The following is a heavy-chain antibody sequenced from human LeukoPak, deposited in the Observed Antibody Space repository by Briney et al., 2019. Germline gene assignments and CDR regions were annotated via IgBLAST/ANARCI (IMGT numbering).Heavy chain of an antibody. V-gene: IGHV4-34*01. CDR2: INHSGST. J-gene: IGHJ1*01. D-gene: IGHD2-2*01. Sequence: PSETLSLTCAVYGGSFSGYYWSWIRQPPGKGLEWIGEINHSGSTNYNPSLKSRVTISVDTSKNQFSLKLSSVTAADTAVYYCARGGAAAIWGVSEYFQHWGQGTLVTVSS. CDR3: ARGGAAAIWGVSEYFQH. CDR1: GGSFSGYY.